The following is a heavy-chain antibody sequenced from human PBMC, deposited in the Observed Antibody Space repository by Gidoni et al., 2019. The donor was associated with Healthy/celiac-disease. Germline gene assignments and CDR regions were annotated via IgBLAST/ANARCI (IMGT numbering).Heavy chain of an antibody. CDR2: ISWNSGSI. D-gene: IGHD6-6*01. CDR1: GFTFEDYA. Sequence: EVQLVESGGGLVQPGRSLRLSCADSGFTFEDYAMHWVRQAPGKGLEWVSGISWNSGSIGYANSVKGRFTISRDNAKNSLYLQMNSLRAEDTALYYCAKDIEYSSSSGGGYYYYYYMDVWGKGTTVTVSS. J-gene: IGHJ6*03. V-gene: IGHV3-9*01. CDR3: AKDIEYSSSSGGGYYYYYYMDV.